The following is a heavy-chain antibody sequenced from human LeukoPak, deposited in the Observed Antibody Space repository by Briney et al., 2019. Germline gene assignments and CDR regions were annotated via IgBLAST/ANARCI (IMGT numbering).Heavy chain of an antibody. D-gene: IGHD2-2*01. CDR2: ISSSSSTI. Sequence: QPGGSLRLSCAASGFTFSSYSMTWVRQAPGKGLEWVSYISSSSSTIYYADSVKGRFTISRDNAKNSLYLQMNSLRAEDTAVYYCARAYCSSTSCLYGMDVWGQGTTVTVSS. CDR1: GFTFSSYS. V-gene: IGHV3-48*01. CDR3: ARAYCSSTSCLYGMDV. J-gene: IGHJ6*02.